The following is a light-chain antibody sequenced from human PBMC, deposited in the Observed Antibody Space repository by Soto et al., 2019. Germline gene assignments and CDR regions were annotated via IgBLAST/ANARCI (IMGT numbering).Light chain of an antibody. V-gene: IGKV2-28*01. Sequence: DIVMTQSTLSLPVTPGEPASISCRSSQSLLHSNGYNYLDWYLQKPGQSPQLLIYLGSNRASGVPDRFSGSGSGTDFTLKISRVEAEDVGVYYCMQALPTPRGTFGQGTRLEI. CDR3: MQALPTPRGT. CDR1: QSLLHSNGYNY. CDR2: LGS. J-gene: IGKJ5*01.